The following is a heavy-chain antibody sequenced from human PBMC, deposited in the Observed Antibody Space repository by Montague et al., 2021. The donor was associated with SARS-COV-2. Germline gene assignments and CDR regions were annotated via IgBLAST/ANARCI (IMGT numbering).Heavy chain of an antibody. CDR2: ISYDGSNK. V-gene: IGHV3-33*05. CDR1: GFTFSSYG. D-gene: IGHD3-9*01. Sequence: SLRLSCAASGFTFSSYGMHWVRQAPGKGLEWVAVISYDGSNKYYADSVKGRFTISRDNSKNTLYLQMNSLRAEDTAVYYCARDLTYYDILTGYFAESPHYYYYYGIDVWGQGTTVTVSS. J-gene: IGHJ6*02. CDR3: ARDLTYYDILTGYFAESPHYYYYYGIDV.